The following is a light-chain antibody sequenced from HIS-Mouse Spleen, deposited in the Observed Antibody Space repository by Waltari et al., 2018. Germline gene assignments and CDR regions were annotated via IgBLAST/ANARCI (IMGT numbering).Light chain of an antibody. CDR2: EGS. J-gene: IGLJ1*01. Sequence: QSALTQPASVSGSPGQSITIPCTGTSSDVGSYNLVPWYQQHPGKAPKLMIYEGSKRPSGVSNRFSGSKSGNTASLTISGLQAEDEADYYCCSYAGSYVFGTGTKVTVL. CDR1: SSDVGSYNL. CDR3: CSYAGSYV. V-gene: IGLV2-23*01.